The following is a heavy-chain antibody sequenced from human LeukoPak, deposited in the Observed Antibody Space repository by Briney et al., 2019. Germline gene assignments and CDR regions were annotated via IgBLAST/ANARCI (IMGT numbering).Heavy chain of an antibody. CDR3: ARVRYSYGD. CDR2: INHSGST. J-gene: IGHJ4*02. D-gene: IGHD5-18*01. V-gene: IGHV4-34*01. Sequence: PSETLSLTCAVYGGSFSGYYWSWIRQPPGKGLEWIGEINHSGSTNYNPSLKSRVTISVDRSKNQFSLKLSSVTAADTAVYYCARVRYSYGDWGQGTLVTVSS. CDR1: GGSFSGYY.